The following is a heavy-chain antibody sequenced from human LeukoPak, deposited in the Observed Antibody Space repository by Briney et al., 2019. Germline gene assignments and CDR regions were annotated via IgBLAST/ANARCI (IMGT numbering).Heavy chain of an antibody. V-gene: IGHV1-2*02. D-gene: IGHD2-15*01. J-gene: IGHJ5*02. CDR3: ARAGYCSGGSCLRNWFDP. CDR1: GYTFTGYY. CDR2: NNPNSGGT. Sequence: ASVKVSCKASGYTFTGYYMHWVRQAPGQGLEWMGWNNPNSGGTNYAQKFQGRVTMTRDTSISTAYMELSRLRSDDTAVYYCARAGYCSGGSCLRNWFDPWGQGTLVTVSS.